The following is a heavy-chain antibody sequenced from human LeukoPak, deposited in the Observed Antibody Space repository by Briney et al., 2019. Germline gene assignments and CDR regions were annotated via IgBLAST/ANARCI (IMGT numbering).Heavy chain of an antibody. D-gene: IGHD6-13*01. V-gene: IGHV4-61*02. CDR1: GGSISSSSYY. J-gene: IGHJ5*02. CDR2: IYTSGST. Sequence: SETLSLTCTVSGGSISSSSYYWGWIRQPAGKGLEWIGRIYTSGSTNYNPSLKSRVTMSVDTSKNQFSLKLSSVTAADTAVYYCARVTSVAAAGTGWFDPWGQGTLVTVSS. CDR3: ARVTSVAAAGTGWFDP.